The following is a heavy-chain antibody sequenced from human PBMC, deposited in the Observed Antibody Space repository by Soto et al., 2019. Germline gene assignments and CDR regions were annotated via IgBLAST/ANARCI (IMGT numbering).Heavy chain of an antibody. J-gene: IGHJ1*01. CDR3: TGELASGH. CDR1: GGKISRNG. V-gene: IGHV3-30*03. Sequence: GRSRRDWWGGSGGKISRNGMQGVCPAPGKGLEWVAVISYDGSNKYYADSVKDRFTISRDNSKKTLYLQMNSLRADDTAVYYSTGELASGHCGQ. CDR2: ISYDGSNK. D-gene: IGHD2-8*02.